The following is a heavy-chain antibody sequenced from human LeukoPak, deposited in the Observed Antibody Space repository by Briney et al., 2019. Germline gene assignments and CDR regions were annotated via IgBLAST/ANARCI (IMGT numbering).Heavy chain of an antibody. J-gene: IGHJ6*04. CDR3: ARDRGFGQADV. CDR2: IRQDGGEK. D-gene: IGHD3-10*01. V-gene: IGHV3-7*01. CDR1: GFTFSGYW. Sequence: GGSLRLSCAASGFTFSGYWMSWLRQAPGKGLEWVANIRQDGGEKYYVDSVKGRFTISRDNAKNSLYLQMNSLRAEDTAVYYCARDRGFGQADVWGKGTTVTVSS.